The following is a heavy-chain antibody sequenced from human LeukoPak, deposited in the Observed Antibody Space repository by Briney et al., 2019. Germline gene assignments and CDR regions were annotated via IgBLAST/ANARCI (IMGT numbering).Heavy chain of an antibody. CDR3: ARGGDYGGSPHAFDI. CDR1: GGSISSGAYY. J-gene: IGHJ3*02. V-gene: IGHV4-30-2*01. D-gene: IGHD4-23*01. CDR2: IYHSGST. Sequence: SQTLSLTCTVSGGSISSGAYYWSWIRQPPGKGLEWIGYIYHSGSTYYNPSLKSRVTISIDRSKNQFSLKLRSVTAADTAVYYCARGGDYGGSPHAFDIWGQGTMVTVSS.